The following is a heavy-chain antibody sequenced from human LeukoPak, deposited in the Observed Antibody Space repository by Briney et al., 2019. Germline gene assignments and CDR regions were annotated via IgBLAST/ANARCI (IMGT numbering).Heavy chain of an antibody. Sequence: SETLSLTCAVSGGSLIDYYWSWIRQPPGKGLEWIGEINHSGSTNYNPSLKSRVTISVGTSKNQFSLKLSSVTAADTAVYYCARVVPTIFGLDYWGQGTLVTVSS. V-gene: IGHV4-34*01. J-gene: IGHJ4*02. CDR1: GGSLIDYY. CDR3: ARVVPTIFGLDY. D-gene: IGHD3-3*01. CDR2: INHSGST.